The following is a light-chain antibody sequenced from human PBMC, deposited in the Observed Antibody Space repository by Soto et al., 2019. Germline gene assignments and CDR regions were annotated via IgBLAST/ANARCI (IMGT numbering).Light chain of an antibody. CDR1: PSISSSY. J-gene: IGKJ5*01. CDR3: LQDYHLPIT. Sequence: VLAQSPATLSLSPGEGATLPCRARPSISSSYLSGYQPKPGQAPRLVIYGASTRATGIPARFSGSGRGSGTDFTLTISSLHPEDFAVYYCLQDYHLPITFGQGTRLEIK. CDR2: GAS. V-gene: IGKV3D-7*01.